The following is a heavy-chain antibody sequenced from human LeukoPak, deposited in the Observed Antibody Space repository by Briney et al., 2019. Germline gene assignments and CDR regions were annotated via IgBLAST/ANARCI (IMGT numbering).Heavy chain of an antibody. J-gene: IGHJ3*02. Sequence: QTGGSLRLSCAASGFTFSSYAMSWVRQAPGKGLEWVSAISGSGGSTYYADSVKGRFTISRDNSKNTLYLQMNSLSAEDTAVYYCAKDSSSWPDAFDIWGQGTMVTVSS. CDR3: AKDSSSWPDAFDI. V-gene: IGHV3-23*01. CDR2: ISGSGGST. CDR1: GFTFSSYA. D-gene: IGHD6-13*01.